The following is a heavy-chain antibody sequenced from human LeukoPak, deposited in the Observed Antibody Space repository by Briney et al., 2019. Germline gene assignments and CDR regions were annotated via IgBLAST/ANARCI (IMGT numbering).Heavy chain of an antibody. CDR2: ISDSGGST. CDR3: ARAEQQLTSD. V-gene: IGHV3-23*01. Sequence: GGSLRLSCAASGFTFSSYAVSWVRQAPGKGLAWVSAISDSGGSTQYADSVKGRFTISRDNSKNTLYLQMNSLRAEDTAVYYCARAEQQLTSDWGQGTLVTVSS. D-gene: IGHD6-13*01. J-gene: IGHJ4*02. CDR1: GFTFSSYA.